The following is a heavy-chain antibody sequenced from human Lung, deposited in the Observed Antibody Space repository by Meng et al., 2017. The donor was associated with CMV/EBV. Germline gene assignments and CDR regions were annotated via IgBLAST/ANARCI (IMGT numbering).Heavy chain of an antibody. V-gene: IGHV4-30-4*08. D-gene: IGHD5-18*01. J-gene: IGHJ4*02. CDR1: GGSISSGDYY. CDR3: ARALDTAMVTFDY. CDR2: IYYSGST. Sequence: QWQPQESGPGLWKPSQTLSPTGTGSGGSISSGDYYWSWIRQPPGKGLEWIGYIYYSGSTYYNPSPKSRVTISVDTSKNQFSLKLSSVTAADTAVYYCARALDTAMVTFDYWGQGTLVTVSS.